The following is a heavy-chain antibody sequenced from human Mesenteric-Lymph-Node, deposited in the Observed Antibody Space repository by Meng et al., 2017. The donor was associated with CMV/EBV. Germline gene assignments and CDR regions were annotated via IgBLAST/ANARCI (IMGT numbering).Heavy chain of an antibody. CDR1: GYTFTGYY. CDR3: ARDVSQGWARHCSSISCYNWFDP. J-gene: IGHJ5*02. CDR2: INPNSGGT. Sequence: ASVRVSCKASGYTFTGYYMHWVRQAPGQGLEWMGLINPNSGGTKYAKDFQGRVTMTTDTSISTAYMELSRLRSDDTAVYYCARDVSQGWARHCSSISCYNWFDPWGQGTLVTVSS. D-gene: IGHD2-2*01. V-gene: IGHV1-2*02.